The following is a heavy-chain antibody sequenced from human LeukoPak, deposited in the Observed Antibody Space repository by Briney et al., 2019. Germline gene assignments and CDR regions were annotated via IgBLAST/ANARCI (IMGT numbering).Heavy chain of an antibody. Sequence: SETLSLTCTVSGGSISSYYWGWIRQPPGKGLEWIGSIYYSGSTYYNPSLKSRVTISVDTSKNQFSLKLSSVTAADTAVYYCARDLGVNSSGWLREGLWMRAFDIWGQGTMVTVSS. CDR2: IYYSGST. V-gene: IGHV4-39*07. CDR3: ARDLGVNSSGWLREGLWMRAFDI. J-gene: IGHJ3*02. CDR1: GGSISSYY. D-gene: IGHD6-19*01.